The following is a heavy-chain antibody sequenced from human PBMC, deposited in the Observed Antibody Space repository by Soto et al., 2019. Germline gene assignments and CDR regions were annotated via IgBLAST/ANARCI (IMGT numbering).Heavy chain of an antibody. Sequence: GGSLRLSCAASGFTFSSYWMSWVRQAPGKGLEWVANIKQDGSEKYYVDSVKGRFTISRDNAKNSLYLQMNSLRAEDTAVYYCARANSRRTGAYYYYYMDVWGKGTTVTVSS. V-gene: IGHV3-7*01. J-gene: IGHJ6*03. CDR3: ARANSRRTGAYYYYYMDV. CDR2: IKQDGSEK. D-gene: IGHD1-1*01. CDR1: GFTFSSYW.